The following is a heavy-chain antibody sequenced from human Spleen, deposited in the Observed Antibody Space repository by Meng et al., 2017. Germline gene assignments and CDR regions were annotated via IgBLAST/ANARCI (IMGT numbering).Heavy chain of an antibody. D-gene: IGHD1-26*01. CDR1: GYSISSGHY. Sequence: SETLSLTCTVSGYSISSGHYWGWIRQPPGKGLEWIGSIYHSGSTYYNPSLKSRVTISVDTSKNQFSLKLSSVTAADTAVYYCARSAVGATYYFDYWGQGTLVTVSS. CDR3: ARSAVGATYYFDY. V-gene: IGHV4-38-2*02. CDR2: IYHSGST. J-gene: IGHJ4*02.